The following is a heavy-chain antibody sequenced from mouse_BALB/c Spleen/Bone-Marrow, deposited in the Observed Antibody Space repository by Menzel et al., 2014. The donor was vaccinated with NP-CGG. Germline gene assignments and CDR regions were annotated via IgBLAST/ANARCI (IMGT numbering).Heavy chain of an antibody. CDR3: AYGNYGYAMDY. Sequence: VKLVESGAELARPGASVKTSCKASGYTFTSYTMHWVKQRPGQGLEWIGYINPSSGYTNYNQKFKDKATLTADKSSSTAYMQLSSLTSEDSAVYYCAYGNYGYAMDYWGQGTPVTVSS. J-gene: IGHJ4*01. CDR2: INPSSGYT. CDR1: GYTFTSYT. D-gene: IGHD2-10*02. V-gene: IGHV1-4*01.